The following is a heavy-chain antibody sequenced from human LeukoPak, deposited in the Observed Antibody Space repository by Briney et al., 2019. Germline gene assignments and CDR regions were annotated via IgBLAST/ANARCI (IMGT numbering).Heavy chain of an antibody. CDR1: GYTFTSYY. D-gene: IGHD6-13*01. CDR3: ARATGYSSSWAPFEY. J-gene: IGHJ4*02. CDR2: INPSGGST. Sequence: ASVKVSCKASGYTFTSYYMHWVRQAPGQGLEWMGIINPSGGSTSYAQKFQGRVTMPRDMSTSTVYMELSSLRYEDTAVYYCARATGYSSSWAPFEYWGQGILVTVSS. V-gene: IGHV1-46*01.